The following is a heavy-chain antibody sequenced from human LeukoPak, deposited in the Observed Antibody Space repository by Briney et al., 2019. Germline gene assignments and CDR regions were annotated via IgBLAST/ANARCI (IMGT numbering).Heavy chain of an antibody. CDR2: IYSGGST. CDR1: GFTVSSNY. CDR3: ARVSVGGRGYSYGFDY. V-gene: IGHV3-53*01. D-gene: IGHD5-18*01. J-gene: IGHJ4*02. Sequence: SGGSLRLSCAASGFTVSSNYMSWVRQAPGKGLEWVSVIYSGGSTYYADSVKGRFTISRDNSKNTLYLQMNSLRAEDTAVYYCARVSVGGRGYSYGFDYWGQGTLVTVSS.